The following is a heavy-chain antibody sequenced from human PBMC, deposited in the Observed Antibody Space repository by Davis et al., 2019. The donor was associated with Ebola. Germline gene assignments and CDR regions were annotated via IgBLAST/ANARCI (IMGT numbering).Heavy chain of an antibody. Sequence: SETLSLTCAVYGGSFSGYYWSWIRQPPGKGLEWIGEINHSGSTNYNPSLKSRVTISVDTSKNQFSLKLSSVTAADTAVYYCARYRPTDIVVVPAAIALYYYMDVWGKGTTVTVSS. CDR2: INHSGST. J-gene: IGHJ6*03. V-gene: IGHV4-34*01. CDR3: ARYRPTDIVVVPAAIALYYYMDV. CDR1: GGSFSGYY. D-gene: IGHD2-2*02.